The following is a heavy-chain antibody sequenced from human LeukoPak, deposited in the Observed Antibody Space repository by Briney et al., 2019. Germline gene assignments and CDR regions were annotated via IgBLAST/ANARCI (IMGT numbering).Heavy chain of an antibody. CDR2: IYYSGST. CDR1: GGSFSDYY. Sequence: PSETLSLTCAVYGGSFSDYYWSWIRQPPGKGLEWIGYIYYSGSTYYNPSHKSRVTISVDTSKNQFSLKLSSVTAADTAVYYCARGDYVDTAMVFDYWGQGTLVTVSS. J-gene: IGHJ4*02. V-gene: IGHV4-30-4*01. D-gene: IGHD5-18*01. CDR3: ARGDYVDTAMVFDY.